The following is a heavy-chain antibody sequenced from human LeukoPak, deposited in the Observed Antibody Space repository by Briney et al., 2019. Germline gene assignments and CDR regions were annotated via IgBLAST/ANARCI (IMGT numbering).Heavy chain of an antibody. V-gene: IGHV4-30-4*01. CDR2: IFYSGNT. CDR1: GVSISCGDYY. J-gene: IGHJ3*02. D-gene: IGHD4-17*01. CDR3: ARKATTGPTKAAFDI. Sequence: SQTLSLTCTVSGVSISCGDYYWSWIRQPPGKGLKWIGYIFYSGNTYYNPSLKSRVPISVDTSKNRFSLKLSSVTAADTAVYYCARKATTGPTKAAFDIWGQGTMVTVSS.